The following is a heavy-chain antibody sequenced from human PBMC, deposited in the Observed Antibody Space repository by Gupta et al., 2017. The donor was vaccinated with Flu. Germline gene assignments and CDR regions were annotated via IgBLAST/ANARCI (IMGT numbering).Heavy chain of an antibody. CDR3: SRITGGLCETDPFYV. CDR1: GSTFSQFA. Sequence: EEHLLQWGGGLVQPGGPLTLSCVASGSTFSQFAMNWPRLAQGKGLEWVSSVSRGGEHTEYAASVSGRFTICRYNSKCTLLLQMASSSLEDTATYDCSRITGGLCETDPFYVWGPGPMV. D-gene: IGHD2-8*02. V-gene: IGHV3-23*01. CDR2: VSRGGEHT. J-gene: IGHJ3*01.